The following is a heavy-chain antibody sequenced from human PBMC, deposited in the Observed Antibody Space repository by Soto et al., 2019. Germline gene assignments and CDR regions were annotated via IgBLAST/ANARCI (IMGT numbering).Heavy chain of an antibody. Sequence: ASVKVSCKVSGYTLTELSMHWVRQAPGKGLEWMGGFDPEDGETIYAQKFQGRVTMTEDTSTDTAYMELSSLRSEDTAVYYCATDTMVRVRDYYYGMDVWGQGTTVTVSS. CDR2: FDPEDGET. V-gene: IGHV1-24*01. CDR3: ATDTMVRVRDYYYGMDV. D-gene: IGHD3-10*01. J-gene: IGHJ6*02. CDR1: GYTLTELS.